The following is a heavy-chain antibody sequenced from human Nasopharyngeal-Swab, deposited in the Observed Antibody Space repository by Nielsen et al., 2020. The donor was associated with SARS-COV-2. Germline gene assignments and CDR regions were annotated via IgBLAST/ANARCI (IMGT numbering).Heavy chain of an antibody. Sequence: SQTLSLACAISGDSVSSSSAAWNWIRQSPSRGLEWLGRTYYGSKWYNDYAVSVKRRITINPDTSKNQFSLHLNSVTPEDTAVYYCARARGAYGDYYYYYYTDVWGKGTTVTVSS. CDR2: TYYGSKWYN. J-gene: IGHJ6*03. V-gene: IGHV6-1*01. CDR3: ARARGAYGDYYYYYYTDV. D-gene: IGHD4-17*01. CDR1: GDSVSSSSAA.